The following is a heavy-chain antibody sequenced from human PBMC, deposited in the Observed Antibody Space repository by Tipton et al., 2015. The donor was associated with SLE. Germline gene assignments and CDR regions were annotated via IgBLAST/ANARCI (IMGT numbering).Heavy chain of an antibody. J-gene: IGHJ4*02. Sequence: TLSLTCAVSGGSISSGGYSWSWIRQPPGKGLEWIGYIYHSGSTYYNPSLKSRVTISVDTSKNQFSLKLSSVTAADTAVYYCARGNTIFGVGYWGQGTLVTVSS. CDR2: IYHSGST. CDR1: GGSISSGGYS. V-gene: IGHV4-30-2*01. D-gene: IGHD3-3*01. CDR3: ARGNTIFGVGY.